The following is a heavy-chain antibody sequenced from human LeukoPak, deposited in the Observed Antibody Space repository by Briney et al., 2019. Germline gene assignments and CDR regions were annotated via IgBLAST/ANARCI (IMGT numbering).Heavy chain of an antibody. CDR2: ISGSGGST. Sequence: PGGSLRLSCAASGFTFSSYAMSWVRQAPGKGLEWVSAISGSGGSTYYADSVKGRFTISRDNSKNTLYLQMNSLRAEDTAVYYCAKDGGPYGDYWYFDLWGRGTLVTVSS. V-gene: IGHV3-23*01. J-gene: IGHJ2*01. D-gene: IGHD4-17*01. CDR3: AKDGGPYGDYWYFDL. CDR1: GFTFSSYA.